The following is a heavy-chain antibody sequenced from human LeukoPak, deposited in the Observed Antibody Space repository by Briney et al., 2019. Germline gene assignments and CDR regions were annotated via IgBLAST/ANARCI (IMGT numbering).Heavy chain of an antibody. J-gene: IGHJ6*02. CDR2: FRSKTNNYAT. V-gene: IGHV3-73*01. CDR1: GFTFSGSA. CDR3: TSRRYGSGWPDYYYDGMDV. Sequence: GGSLSLSFAAPGFTFSGSAMPWVRKASGKGLDGVALFRSKTNNYATAYAASVKGRFTISRDDSKNTAYLQMNSLKTEDTAVYYCTSRRYGSGWPDYYYDGMDVWGQGTTVTVSS. D-gene: IGHD6-19*01.